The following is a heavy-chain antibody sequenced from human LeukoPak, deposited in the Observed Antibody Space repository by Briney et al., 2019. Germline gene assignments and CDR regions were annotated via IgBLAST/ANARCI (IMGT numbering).Heavy chain of an antibody. CDR3: ARTYISSWSWAY. V-gene: IGHV3-48*02. CDR2: ISSSSNSI. D-gene: IGHD6-13*01. Sequence: GRSLRLSCAASGFTFSSYGMNWVRQAPGKGLEWVSYISSSSNSIYYADSVKGRFTISRDNAKNSLYLQMNSLRDEDTAVYYCARTYISSWSWAYWGQGTLVTVSS. J-gene: IGHJ4*02. CDR1: GFTFSSYG.